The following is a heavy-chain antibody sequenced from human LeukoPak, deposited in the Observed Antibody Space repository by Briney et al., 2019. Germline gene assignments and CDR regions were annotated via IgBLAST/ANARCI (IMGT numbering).Heavy chain of an antibody. CDR2: ISSSSSYI. J-gene: IGHJ5*02. CDR3: ARDFSGYCSGGSCFDP. Sequence: PGGSLRLSCAASGFTFSSYSMNWVRQAPGKGLEWVSSISSSSSYIYYADSVKGRFTISRDNAKNSLYLQMNSLRAEDTAVYYCARDFSGYCSGGSCFDPWGQGTLVTVSS. D-gene: IGHD2-15*01. V-gene: IGHV3-21*01. CDR1: GFTFSSYS.